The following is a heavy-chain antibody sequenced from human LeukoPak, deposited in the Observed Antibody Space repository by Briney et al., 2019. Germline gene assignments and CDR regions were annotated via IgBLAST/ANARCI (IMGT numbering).Heavy chain of an antibody. J-gene: IGHJ4*02. V-gene: IGHV2-5*08. Sequence: TLSLTCTVSGGSISSYYWSWIRQPPGKALEWLVFIYWDDDKRYSPSLKSRLTITKDTSKNQVVLTMTNMDPLDTATYYCAHRYYSDGSGYFDYWGQGTLVTVSS. D-gene: IGHD3-22*01. CDR1: GGSISSYYW. CDR2: IYWDDDK. CDR3: AHRYYSDGSGYFDY.